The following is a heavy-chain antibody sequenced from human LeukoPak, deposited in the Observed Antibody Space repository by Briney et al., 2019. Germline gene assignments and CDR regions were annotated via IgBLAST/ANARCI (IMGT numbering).Heavy chain of an antibody. J-gene: IGHJ3*02. Sequence: GGSLRLSCAASGFIFSTYAMHWVRQAPGKGLESVSGISGNGGSTYYANSVKGRFTISRDNSKKMLYLQMGSLRAGDMAVYYCARRTDFHHAFDIWGQGTMVTVSS. D-gene: IGHD3-3*01. CDR2: ISGNGGST. V-gene: IGHV3-64*01. CDR1: GFIFSTYA. CDR3: ARRTDFHHAFDI.